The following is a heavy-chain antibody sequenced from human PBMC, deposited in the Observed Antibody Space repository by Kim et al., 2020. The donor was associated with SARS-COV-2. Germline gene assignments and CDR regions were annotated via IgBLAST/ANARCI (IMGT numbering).Heavy chain of an antibody. CDR3: ARDLGFCSSPGCPRDPFDS. V-gene: IGHV3-21*01. Sequence: GGSLRLSCATSGFTFSSYSMNWVRQTPGKGLEWVSSISSSSIYIYYADSVKGRFTISRDDAKNSLYLQMNSLRAEDTAVYYCARDLGFCSSPGCPRDPFDSWGQGTLVTVS. CDR2: ISSSSIYI. D-gene: IGHD2-2*01. CDR1: GFTFSSYS. J-gene: IGHJ4*02.